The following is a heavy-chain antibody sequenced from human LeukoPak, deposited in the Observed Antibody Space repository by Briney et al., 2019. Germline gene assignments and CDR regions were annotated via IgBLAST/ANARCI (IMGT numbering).Heavy chain of an antibody. CDR3: AIWGSYRYTYAFDI. V-gene: IGHV4-38-2*02. Sequence: PSETLSLTCTVSGYSISSGHYWGWIRQPPGKGLEWIGSIYHSGSTYYNPSLKSRVTISVDTSKNQFSLKLSSVTAADTAVYYCAIWGSYRYTYAFDIWGQGTMVTVSS. CDR2: IYHSGST. D-gene: IGHD3-16*02. J-gene: IGHJ3*02. CDR1: GYSISSGHY.